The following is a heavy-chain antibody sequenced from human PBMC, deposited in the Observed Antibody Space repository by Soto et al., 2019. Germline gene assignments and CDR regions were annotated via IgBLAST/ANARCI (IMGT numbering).Heavy chain of an antibody. D-gene: IGHD6-6*01. V-gene: IGHV3-30*18. CDR2: ISYAGSSK. CDR1: GFTFSSYG. J-gene: IGHJ4*02. CDR3: AKTEYSSSSGAPLYEYYGVY. Sequence: QVQLVESGGGVVQPGRSLRLSCAASGFTFSSYGMHWVRQAPGKGLEWVAVISYAGSSKYYADSVKGRFTISRDNSKNTLYLQMNSLRAEDTAVYYCAKTEYSSSSGAPLYEYYGVYWGQGTLVTVSS.